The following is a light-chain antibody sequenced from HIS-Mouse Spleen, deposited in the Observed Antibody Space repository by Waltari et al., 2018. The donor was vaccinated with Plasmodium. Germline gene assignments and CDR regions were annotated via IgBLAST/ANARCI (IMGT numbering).Light chain of an antibody. J-gene: IGKJ4*01. CDR3: QQRSNWPRVLT. Sequence: EIVLTQCPATLSLSPGERAPLSCRASQTVSSYLAWYQQKPGQAPRLLIYDASNKATGIPARFSGSGSGTDFTLTISSLEPEDFAVYYCQQRSNWPRVLTFGGGTKVEIK. CDR1: QTVSSY. CDR2: DAS. V-gene: IGKV3-11*01.